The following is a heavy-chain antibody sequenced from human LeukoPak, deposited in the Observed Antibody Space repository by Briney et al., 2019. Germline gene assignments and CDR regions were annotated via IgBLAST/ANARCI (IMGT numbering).Heavy chain of an antibody. J-gene: IGHJ3*02. CDR2: ISGSGYAT. CDR1: GFTFSSYA. Sequence: QTGGSLRLSCAASGFTFSSYAMSWVRQAPGKGLEWVSGISGSGYATYYADSVKGRFTISRDNSKNTLYLQMNSLRAEDTAVYYCAKDSRAKGLAVAAIGAFDIWGQGTMVTVSS. D-gene: IGHD6-19*01. V-gene: IGHV3-23*01. CDR3: AKDSRAKGLAVAAIGAFDI.